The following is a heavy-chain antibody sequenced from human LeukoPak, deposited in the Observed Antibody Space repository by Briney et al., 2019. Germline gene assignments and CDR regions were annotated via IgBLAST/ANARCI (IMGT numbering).Heavy chain of an antibody. D-gene: IGHD2-2*01. Sequence: SETLSLTCTVSGGPISSSSYYWGWIRQPPGKGLEWIGSIYYSGSTYYNPSLKSRVTISVDTSKNQFSLKLSSVTAADTAVYYCARHALGYCSSTSCYPGGWFDPWGQGTLVTVSS. CDR1: GGPISSSSYY. CDR2: IYYSGST. V-gene: IGHV4-39*01. J-gene: IGHJ5*02. CDR3: ARHALGYCSSTSCYPGGWFDP.